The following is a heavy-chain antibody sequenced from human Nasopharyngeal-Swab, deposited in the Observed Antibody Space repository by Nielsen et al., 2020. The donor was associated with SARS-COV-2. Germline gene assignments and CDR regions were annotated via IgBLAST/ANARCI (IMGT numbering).Heavy chain of an antibody. V-gene: IGHV4-34*01. J-gene: IGHJ5*02. D-gene: IGHD6-13*01. CDR2: INHSGST. Sequence: WIRQPPGKGLEWIGEINHSGSTNYNPSLKSRVTISVDTSKNQFSLTLSSVTAADTAVYYCASMGSSSWYQLWFDPWGQGTLVTVSS. CDR3: ASMGSSSWYQLWFDP.